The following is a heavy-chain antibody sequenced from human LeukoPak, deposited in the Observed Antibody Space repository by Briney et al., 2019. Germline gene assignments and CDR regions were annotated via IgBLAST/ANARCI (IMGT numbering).Heavy chain of an antibody. Sequence: TGGSLRLPCAASGFTFSSYAMHWVRQAPGKGLEWVAVISYDGSNKYYADSVKGRFTMSRDNSKNTLYLQMNSLRAEDTAVYYCARDGKKWLRPREGPPFDYWGQGTLVTVSS. D-gene: IGHD5-12*01. CDR1: GFTFSSYA. J-gene: IGHJ4*02. V-gene: IGHV3-30-3*01. CDR2: ISYDGSNK. CDR3: ARDGKKWLRPREGPPFDY.